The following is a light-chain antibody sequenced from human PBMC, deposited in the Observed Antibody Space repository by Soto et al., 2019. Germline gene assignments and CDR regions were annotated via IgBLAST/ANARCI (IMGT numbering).Light chain of an antibody. V-gene: IGLV2-8*01. CDR3: SSYAGSNIVV. J-gene: IGLJ2*01. Sequence: QSALTQPPSASGSPGQSVTISCTGTSSDVGGYNYVSWYQQHPGKAPKLMIYEVSKRPSGVPDRFSGSKSGNTASLTVSGXXXXXEADYYCSSYAGSNIVVFGGGTKLTVL. CDR2: EVS. CDR1: SSDVGGYNY.